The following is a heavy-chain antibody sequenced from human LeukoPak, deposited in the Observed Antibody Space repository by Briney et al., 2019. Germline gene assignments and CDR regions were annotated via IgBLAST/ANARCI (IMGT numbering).Heavy chain of an antibody. CDR2: INHSGST. CDR1: GGSFSGYY. D-gene: IGHD6-6*01. V-gene: IGHV4-34*01. J-gene: IGHJ4*02. CDR3: AARGQTEPLDY. Sequence: SETLSLTCAVYGGSFSGYYWSWIRQPPGKGLEWIGEINHSGSTNYNPSLKSRVTISVDTSKNQFSLKLSSVTAADTAAYYCAARGQTEPLDYWGQGTLVTVSS.